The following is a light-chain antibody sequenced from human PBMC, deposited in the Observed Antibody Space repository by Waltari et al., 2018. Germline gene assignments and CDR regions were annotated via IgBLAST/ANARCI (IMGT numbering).Light chain of an antibody. CDR2: WAS. CDR3: QQYLSSPPT. J-gene: IGKJ4*01. CDR1: QTVLHSSSNKNY. V-gene: IGKV4-1*01. Sequence: DIVLTQSPDSLAVSLGERAAINCKSSQTVLHSSSNKNYLAWYQQKPGQPPKLLIYWASTRESGVPDRVSGSVSGTDFTLTITSLQTEDAAVYHCQQYLSSPPTFGGGTKVEIK.